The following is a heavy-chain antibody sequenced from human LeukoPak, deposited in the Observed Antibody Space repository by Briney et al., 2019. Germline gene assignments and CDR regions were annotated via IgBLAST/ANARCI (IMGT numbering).Heavy chain of an antibody. CDR1: GYIFTGYY. Sequence: GASVKVSCKASGYIFTGYYIHWVRQAPGQGLEWIGWINPNSGGTNYAQIFQGRVTMTRDTSIRTACMELSMLRSDDTALYYCARSVREGSSAWYGDYWGQGTLVTVSS. J-gene: IGHJ4*02. CDR3: ARSVREGSSAWYGDY. CDR2: INPNSGGT. V-gene: IGHV1-2*02. D-gene: IGHD6-19*01.